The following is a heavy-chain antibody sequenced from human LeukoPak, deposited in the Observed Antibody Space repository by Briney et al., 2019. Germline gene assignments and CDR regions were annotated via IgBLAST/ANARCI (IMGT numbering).Heavy chain of an antibody. CDR2: ISGSGGST. V-gene: IGHV3-23*01. CDR1: GFTFSSYA. Sequence: GGSLRLSCAASGFTFSSYAMSWVRQAPGKGLEWVSAISGSGGSTYYADSVKGRFTISRDNSKNTLYLQMNSLRAEDTAVYYCARSLGRYFDWLFDYWGQGTLVTVSS. D-gene: IGHD3-9*01. J-gene: IGHJ4*02. CDR3: ARSLGRYFDWLFDY.